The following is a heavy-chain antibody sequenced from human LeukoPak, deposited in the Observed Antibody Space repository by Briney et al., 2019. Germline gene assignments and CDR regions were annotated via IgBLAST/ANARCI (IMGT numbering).Heavy chain of an antibody. D-gene: IGHD6-13*01. J-gene: IGHJ5*02. CDR1: GGTFTSYA. CDR3: ARCPSSSWKENWFDP. CDR2: IIPIFGTA. Sequence: SVKVSCKASGGTFTSYAISWVRQAPGQGLEWMGGIIPIFGTANYAQKFQGRVTITADESTSTAYMELSSLRSEDTAVYYCARCPSSSWKENWFDPWGQGTLVTVSS. V-gene: IGHV1-69*13.